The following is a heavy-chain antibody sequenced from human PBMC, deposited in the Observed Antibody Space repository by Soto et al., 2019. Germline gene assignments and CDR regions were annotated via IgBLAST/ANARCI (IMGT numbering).Heavy chain of an antibody. Sequence: SETLSLTCTVSGGSISSYYWSWIRQPPGKGLEWIGYIYYSGSTNYNPSLKSRVTISVDTSKNQFSLKLSSVTAADTAVYYCARARGGRIADRRYDAFDIWGQGTMLTVSS. J-gene: IGHJ3*02. D-gene: IGHD6-6*01. CDR3: ARARGGRIADRRYDAFDI. V-gene: IGHV4-59*01. CDR1: GGSISSYY. CDR2: IYYSGST.